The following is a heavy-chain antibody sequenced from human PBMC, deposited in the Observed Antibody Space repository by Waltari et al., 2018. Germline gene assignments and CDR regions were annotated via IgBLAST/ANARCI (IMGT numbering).Heavy chain of an antibody. CDR3: AVHSSGWNFDY. V-gene: IGHV4-59*11. D-gene: IGHD6-19*01. J-gene: IGHJ4*02. CDR2: IYYSGST. Sequence: QVQLQESGPGLVKPSETLSLTCTVSGGSISSHYWSWIRQPPGKGLEWIGYIYYSGSTNYNPSRKSRVTISVDTSKNQFSLKLSSVTAADTAVYYCAVHSSGWNFDYWGQGTLVTVSS. CDR1: GGSISSHY.